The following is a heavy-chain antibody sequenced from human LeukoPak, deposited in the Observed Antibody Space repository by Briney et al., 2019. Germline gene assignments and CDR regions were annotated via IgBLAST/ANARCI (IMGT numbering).Heavy chain of an antibody. Sequence: GGSLRLSCAASGFTFSSYSMNWVRQAPGKGLEWVSSISSSSSYIYYADSVKGRFTISRDNAKNSLYLQMNSLRAEDTALYYCARFSRGRWSYFDYWGQGALVTVSS. CDR2: ISSSSSYI. D-gene: IGHD2-15*01. CDR1: GFTFSSYS. CDR3: ARFSRGRWSYFDY. J-gene: IGHJ4*02. V-gene: IGHV3-21*04.